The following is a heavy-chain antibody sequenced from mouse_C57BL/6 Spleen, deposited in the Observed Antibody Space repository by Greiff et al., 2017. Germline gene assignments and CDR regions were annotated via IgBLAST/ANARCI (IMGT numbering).Heavy chain of an antibody. CDR3: ARGRASSGYGFAY. J-gene: IGHJ3*01. CDR1: GYTFTSYW. CDR2: IDPSDSYT. Sequence: VQLQQPGAELVKPGASVKLSCKASGYTFTSYWMQWVKQRPGQGLEWIGEIDPSDSYTNYNQKFKGKATLTVDTSSSTAYMQLSSLTSEDSAVYYCARGRASSGYGFAYWGQGTLVTVSA. V-gene: IGHV1-50*01. D-gene: IGHD3-2*02.